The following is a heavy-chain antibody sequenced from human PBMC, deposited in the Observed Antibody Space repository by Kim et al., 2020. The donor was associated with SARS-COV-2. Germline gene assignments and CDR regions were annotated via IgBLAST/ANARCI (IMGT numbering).Heavy chain of an antibody. CDR2: INHSGST. J-gene: IGHJ5*02. CDR3: ARNGREYYYGSWSYHNWFDP. Sequence: SETLSLTCAVYGGSFSGYYWSWIRQPPGKGLEWIGEINHSGSTNYNPSLKSRVTISVDTSKNQFSLKLSSVTAADTAVYYCARNGREYYYGSWSYHNWFDPWGQGTLVTVSS. D-gene: IGHD3-10*01. CDR1: GGSFSGYY. V-gene: IGHV4-34*01.